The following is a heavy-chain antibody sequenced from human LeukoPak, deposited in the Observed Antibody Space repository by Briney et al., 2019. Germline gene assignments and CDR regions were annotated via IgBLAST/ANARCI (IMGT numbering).Heavy chain of an antibody. CDR1: GFTFSSYG. V-gene: IGHV3-30*18. Sequence: PGRSLRLSCAASGFTFSSYGMHWVRQAPGKGLEWVAVISYDGSNKYYADSVKGRFTISRDNSKSTLYLQMNSLRAEDTAVYYCAKAVPKYYYDSSGNEFDYGGQGTLVTVSS. CDR2: ISYDGSNK. CDR3: AKAVPKYYYDSSGNEFDY. J-gene: IGHJ4*02. D-gene: IGHD3-22*01.